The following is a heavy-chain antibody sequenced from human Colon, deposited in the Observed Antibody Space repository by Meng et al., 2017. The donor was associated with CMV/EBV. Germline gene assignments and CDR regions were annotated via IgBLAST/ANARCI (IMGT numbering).Heavy chain of an antibody. CDR3: ATDYGDYYFDR. J-gene: IGHJ4*02. Sequence: QLQLQESGPGLVKPSETLSLTCTVSGGSISSSTYYWGWIRQTPGKGLEWIGNIYYSGYTYYNPSLKSRLTISVDTSKNQFSLKLTSVTAADTAVYYCATDYGDYYFDRWAREPWSPSPQ. V-gene: IGHV4-39*07. CDR1: GGSISSSTYY. CDR2: IYYSGYT. D-gene: IGHD4-17*01.